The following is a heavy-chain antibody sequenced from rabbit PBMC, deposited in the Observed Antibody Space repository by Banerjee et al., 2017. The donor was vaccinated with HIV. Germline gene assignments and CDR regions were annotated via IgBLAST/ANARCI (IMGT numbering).Heavy chain of an antibody. CDR2: INAVTGKD. Sequence: QEQLVESGGGLVKPAGSLKLTCTASGFAFSSKYEMCWVRQAPGKGLEWIACINAVTGKDVYARWGKRRYTYAKTSATTVTLQTTALTAADTATSFGAGNLTDVIGWDFGWWGPGTLVTVS. CDR3: AGNLTDVIGWDFGW. D-gene: IGHD4-1*01. V-gene: IGHV1S45*01. J-gene: IGHJ6*01. CDR1: GFAFSSKYE.